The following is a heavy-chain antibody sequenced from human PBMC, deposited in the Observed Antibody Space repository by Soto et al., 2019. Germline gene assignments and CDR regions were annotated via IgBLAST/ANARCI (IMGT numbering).Heavy chain of an antibody. D-gene: IGHD3-22*01. V-gene: IGHV1-46*01. CDR3: ASAPSQTYYYDSSGYYSDY. Sequence: ASVKVSCKASGYPFTNYYVYWVQQSPGQGLEWMGIIKPSDGSVTYAQKFQGRVTITADESTSTAYMELSSLRSEDTAVYYCASAPSQTYYYDSSGYYSDYWGQGTLVTVSS. CDR1: GYPFTNYY. J-gene: IGHJ4*02. CDR2: IKPSDGSV.